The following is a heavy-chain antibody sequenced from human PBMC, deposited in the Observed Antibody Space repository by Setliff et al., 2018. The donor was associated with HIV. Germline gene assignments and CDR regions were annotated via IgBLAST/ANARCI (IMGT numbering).Heavy chain of an antibody. D-gene: IGHD3-22*01. CDR2: IIPLFGST. CDR3: ARDDHYYDMGSILSDWFFDV. Sequence: ASVKVSCKASGFTLTNYYIHWVRQAPGQGLEWMGGIIPLFGSTTYAQTFHGRISITADESTDSVDMELSSLTSDDTAVYYCARDDHYYDMGSILSDWFFDVWDRGTLVTVSS. J-gene: IGHJ2*01. V-gene: IGHV1-69*13. CDR1: GFTLTNYY.